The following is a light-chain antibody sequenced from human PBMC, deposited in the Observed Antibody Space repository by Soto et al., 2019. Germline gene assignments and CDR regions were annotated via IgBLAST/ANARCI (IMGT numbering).Light chain of an antibody. CDR2: DGS. J-gene: IGKJ2*03. CDR1: QSISGW. V-gene: IGKV1-5*01. Sequence: DIQMTQSPSTLSAFVGDRVTITCRARQSISGWLAWYQQKPGKAPKLLIYDGSSLESGVPSRFSASGSGTEFTLTISSLQPDDFATYYCQQNNTYYSFGQGTKLEIK. CDR3: QQNNTYYS.